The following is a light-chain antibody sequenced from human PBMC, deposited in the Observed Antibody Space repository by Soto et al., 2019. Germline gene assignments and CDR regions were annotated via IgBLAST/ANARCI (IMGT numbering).Light chain of an antibody. V-gene: IGKV3-20*01. J-gene: IGKJ1*01. CDR3: QQYGTTPRT. Sequence: EIELTQSPCTLSLSPGERATLSCRASQSVNCESLAWYQQKPGQAPRLLIHGASSRSPGIPDRFSGSGSGTDFTLTISRLEPEDFAVYYCQQYGTTPRTFGQGTKVEIK. CDR1: QSVNCES. CDR2: GAS.